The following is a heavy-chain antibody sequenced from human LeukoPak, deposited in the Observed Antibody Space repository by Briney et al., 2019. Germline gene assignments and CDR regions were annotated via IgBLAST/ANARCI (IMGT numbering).Heavy chain of an antibody. CDR2: ISYDGSNK. CDR3: ARMGGYCSSTSCYLAFYYYYGMDV. V-gene: IGHV3-30*19. Sequence: PGGSLRLSCAASGFTFSSYGMHWVRQAPGKGLEWVAVISYDGSNKYYADSVKGRFTISRDNSKNTLYLQMNSLRAEDTAVYYCARMGGYCSSTSCYLAFYYYYGMDVWGQGTTVTASS. D-gene: IGHD2-2*03. CDR1: GFTFSSYG. J-gene: IGHJ6*02.